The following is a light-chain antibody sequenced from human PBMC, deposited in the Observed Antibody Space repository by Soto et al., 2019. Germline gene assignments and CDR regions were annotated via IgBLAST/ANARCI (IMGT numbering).Light chain of an antibody. V-gene: IGKV1-9*01. J-gene: IGKJ5*01. CDR2: AAS. CDR3: QQLNSYPLT. CDR1: QGISSY. Sequence: IQLTHSPSSLSSSVLYRVTITCLASQGISSYLAWYQQKPGKAPKLLIYAASTLQSGVPSRFSGSGSGTDFTLTISSLQPEDFATYYCQQLNSYPLTFGQGTRLEIK.